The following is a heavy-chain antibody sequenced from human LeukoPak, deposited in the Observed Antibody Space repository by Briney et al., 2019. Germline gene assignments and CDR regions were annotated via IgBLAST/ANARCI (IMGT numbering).Heavy chain of an antibody. CDR3: ARDFGGGPTGIEGY. Sequence: PGGSLRLSCAASGFTFSTYAMNWVRQAPGKGLEWVGRIRNKANRYTTEYAASVKGRLTVSRDDRKNSLYLQMNSLKTEDTAVYYCARDFGGGPTGIEGYWGQGTLVTVSS. J-gene: IGHJ4*02. D-gene: IGHD3-3*01. V-gene: IGHV3-72*01. CDR1: GFTFSTYA. CDR2: IRNKANRYTT.